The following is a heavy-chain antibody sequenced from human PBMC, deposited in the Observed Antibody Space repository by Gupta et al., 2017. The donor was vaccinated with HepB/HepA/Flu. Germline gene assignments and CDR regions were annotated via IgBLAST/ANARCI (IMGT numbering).Heavy chain of an antibody. CDR3: ARADTRGFDY. V-gene: IGHV3-21*01. J-gene: IGHJ4*02. CDR1: GFTFGRYS. CDR2: ISSSSSYI. D-gene: IGHD5-18*01. Sequence: EVQLLESGGGMVNPGGSLRLSCAPCGFTFGRYSLNRVRQAPGKGLEWVSSISSSSSYIYYADSVKGRFTISRDNAKNSLYLQMNSLRAEDTAVYYCARADTRGFDYWGQGTLVTVSS.